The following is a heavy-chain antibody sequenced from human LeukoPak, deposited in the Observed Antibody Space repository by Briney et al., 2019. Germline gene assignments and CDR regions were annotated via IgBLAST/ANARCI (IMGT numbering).Heavy chain of an antibody. J-gene: IGHJ4*02. CDR2: IKPDGSEK. V-gene: IGHV3-7*04. CDR1: GFTFSSYW. CDR3: TRGMTSASY. D-gene: IGHD4-17*01. Sequence: GGSLRLSCAASGFTFSSYWMSWVRQAPGKGLEWVANIKPDGSEKYYVDSVKGRFTISRDSAKNSLFLQLNSLRAEDTATYYCTRGMTSASYWGQGALVTVSS.